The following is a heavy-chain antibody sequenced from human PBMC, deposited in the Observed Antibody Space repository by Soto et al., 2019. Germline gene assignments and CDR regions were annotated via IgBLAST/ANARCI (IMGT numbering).Heavy chain of an antibody. CDR2: IKRDGSFT. CDR3: ARGRDYAGSEYGMDV. CDR1: GFTFSQYW. Sequence: PGGSLRLSCAASGFTFSQYWMHWVRQAPGKGLVWVSRIKRDGSFTTYADSVKGRFTISRDNAKNTLYLQMNSLRAEDTAVYYCARGRDYAGSEYGMDVWGQGTTVTVSS. V-gene: IGHV3-74*01. J-gene: IGHJ6*02. D-gene: IGHD4-17*01.